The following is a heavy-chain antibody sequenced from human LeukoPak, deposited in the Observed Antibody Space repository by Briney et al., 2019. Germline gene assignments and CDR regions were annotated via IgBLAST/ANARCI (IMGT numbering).Heavy chain of an antibody. CDR2: IKQDGSEK. D-gene: IGHD1-1*01. CDR1: GFTFSSYW. V-gene: IGHV3-7*01. J-gene: IGHJ4*02. CDR3: ARVDWNDVNFDY. Sequence: GRSRRLSCAASGFTFSSYWMSWVRQAPGKGLEWVANIKQDGSEKYYVDSVKGRFTISRDNAKNSLYLQMNSLRAEDTAVYYCARVDWNDVNFDYWGRGTLVTVSS.